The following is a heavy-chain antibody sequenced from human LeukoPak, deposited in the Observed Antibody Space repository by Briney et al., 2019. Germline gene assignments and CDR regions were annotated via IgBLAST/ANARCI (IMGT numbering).Heavy chain of an antibody. CDR3: VKDSGSTWFGGDSM. CDR1: GFTLNNYG. CDR2: ISYDGYYK. Sequence: PGGSLRLSCAASGFTLNNYGLHWVRQAPGKGLEWVALISYDGYYKNYADSVKGRFTISRDDSKNTLYLQMNSLSAEDTAVYFCVKDSGSTWFGGDSMWGQGTLVTVSS. V-gene: IGHV3-30*18. J-gene: IGHJ4*02. D-gene: IGHD3-10*01.